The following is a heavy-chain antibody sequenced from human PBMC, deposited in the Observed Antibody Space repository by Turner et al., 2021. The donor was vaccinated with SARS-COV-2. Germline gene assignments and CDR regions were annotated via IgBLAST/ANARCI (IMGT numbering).Heavy chain of an antibody. Sequence: QVQLVESVGGFVQPGRSLRLSCAASGFPFSSYGMHWVRQAPGKGLEWAAVIWYDGSNKYYADSVKGRFTISRDNSKNTLYLQMNSLRAEDTAVYYCARDRGLSYDFWSAYYESWFDPWGQGTLVTVSS. CDR3: ARDRGLSYDFWSAYYESWFDP. J-gene: IGHJ5*02. D-gene: IGHD3-3*01. CDR2: IWYDGSNK. V-gene: IGHV3-33*01. CDR1: GFPFSSYG.